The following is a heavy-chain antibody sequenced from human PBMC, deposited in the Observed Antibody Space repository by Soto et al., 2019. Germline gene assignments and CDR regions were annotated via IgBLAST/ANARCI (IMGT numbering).Heavy chain of an antibody. J-gene: IGHJ6*02. Sequence: SVKVSCKASGYTFTNYAISWVRQAPGQGIEWKGGIIPIFGTANYAQKFQGRVTITADESTSTAYMELSSLRSEDTAVYYCAQHGGNSARNNYYYYYGMDVWGQGTTVTVSS. CDR3: AQHGGNSARNNYYYYYGMDV. CDR1: GYTFTNYA. V-gene: IGHV1-69*13. CDR2: IIPIFGTA. D-gene: IGHD2-21*02.